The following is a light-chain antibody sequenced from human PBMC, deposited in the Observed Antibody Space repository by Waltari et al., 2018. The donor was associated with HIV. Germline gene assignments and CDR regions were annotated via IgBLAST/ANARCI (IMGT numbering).Light chain of an antibody. CDR2: QDT. J-gene: IGLJ2*01. Sequence: SFDLTQPPSVSVSPGQTATITCPGEKLGDTYTSWYQQKPGHSPVMVIFQDTRRPSGIPERFSGSYSGDTATLTISGTQTLDEADYYCQAWDTNTAQVVFGGGTKLTVL. V-gene: IGLV3-1*01. CDR1: KLGDTY. CDR3: QAWDTNTAQVV.